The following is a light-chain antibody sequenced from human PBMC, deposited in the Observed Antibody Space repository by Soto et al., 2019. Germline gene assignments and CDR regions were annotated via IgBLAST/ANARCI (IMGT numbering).Light chain of an antibody. V-gene: IGLV2-8*01. CDR3: SSHAGSNKSV. CDR1: SSDVGGYNY. J-gene: IGLJ1*01. Sequence: QSALTQPPSASGSPGQSVTISCTGTSSDVGGYNYVSWYQQHPGKAPKLMIYEVSKRPSGVPDRFSGSKSGNTASLTVSGLQPEDEADYYCSSHAGSNKSVFGTGTKVTVL. CDR2: EVS.